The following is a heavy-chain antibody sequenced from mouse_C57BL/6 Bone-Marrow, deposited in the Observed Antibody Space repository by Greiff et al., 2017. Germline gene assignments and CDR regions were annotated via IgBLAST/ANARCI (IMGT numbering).Heavy chain of an antibody. J-gene: IGHJ1*03. D-gene: IGHD2-4*01. Sequence: VKLMESGPGLVQPSQSLSITCTVSGFSLTSYGVHWVRQSPGKGLEWLGVIWSGGSTDYNAAFISRLSISKDNSKSQVFFKMNSLQADDTAIYYCARNSDYDPYWYFDVWGTGTTVTVSS. CDR1: GFSLTSYG. CDR3: ARNSDYDPYWYFDV. CDR2: IWSGGST. V-gene: IGHV2-2*01.